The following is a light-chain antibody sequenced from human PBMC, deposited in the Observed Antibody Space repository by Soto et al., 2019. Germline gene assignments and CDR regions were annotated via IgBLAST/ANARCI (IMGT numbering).Light chain of an antibody. V-gene: IGKV1-39*01. Sequence: DIQLTQSPSSVSASVGDRVTIACRASQDIGDWLIWYQQKPGKTPKVLIYAASSLQSGVPSRFSGSGSGTDFTLTISSLQPEDFATYYCQQSYSTWTFGQGTKVDIK. CDR1: QDIGDW. J-gene: IGKJ1*01. CDR2: AAS. CDR3: QQSYSTWT.